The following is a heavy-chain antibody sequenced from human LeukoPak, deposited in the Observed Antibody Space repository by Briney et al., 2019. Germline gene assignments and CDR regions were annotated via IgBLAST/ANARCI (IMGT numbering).Heavy chain of an antibody. Sequence: PGGSLRLSCAASGFTFSSYSMNWVRQAPGKGLEWVSYISSSSSTIYYADSVKGRFTISRDNAKNSLYLQMNSLRDEDTAVYYCARDTYSVGYYYDSSTDAFDIWGQGTMVTVSS. CDR1: GFTFSSYS. CDR3: ARDTYSVGYYYDSSTDAFDI. D-gene: IGHD3-22*01. V-gene: IGHV3-48*02. CDR2: ISSSSSTI. J-gene: IGHJ3*02.